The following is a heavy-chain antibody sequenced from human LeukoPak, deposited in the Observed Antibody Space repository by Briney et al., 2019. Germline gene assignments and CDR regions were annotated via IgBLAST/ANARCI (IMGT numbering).Heavy chain of an antibody. CDR2: ISASGSTI. J-gene: IGHJ4*02. CDR3: ARDHGDYGEYFDS. CDR1: GFTFSSYS. Sequence: PGGSLRLSCAASGFTFSSYSVNWVRQAPGKGLEWVSYISASGSTINYADSVQGRFTISRDNAKNSLYLQMNSLRDEDTAVYYCARDHGDYGEYFDSWGQGTLVTVSS. V-gene: IGHV3-48*02. D-gene: IGHD4-17*01.